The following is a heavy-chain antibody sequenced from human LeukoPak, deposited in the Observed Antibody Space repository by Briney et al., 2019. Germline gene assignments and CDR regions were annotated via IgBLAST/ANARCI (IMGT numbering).Heavy chain of an antibody. V-gene: IGHV3-9*01. D-gene: IGHD1-26*01. Sequence: GRSLRLSCAASGFTFDNYAMHWVRQAPGKGLEWVSGISWNSRSIGYADSVRGRFAMSRDNAKNSLYLQMNSLRAEDTAMYYCARSMRRGSYDSWGQGALVTVSS. CDR3: ARSMRRGSYDS. CDR1: GFTFDNYA. J-gene: IGHJ4*02. CDR2: ISWNSRSI.